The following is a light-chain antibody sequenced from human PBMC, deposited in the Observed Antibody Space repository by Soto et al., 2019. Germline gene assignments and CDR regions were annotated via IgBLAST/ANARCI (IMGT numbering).Light chain of an antibody. J-gene: IGKJ2*01. Sequence: DIQMTQSPSTLSGSVGDRVTITCRASQTISSWLAWYQQKPGKAPKLVIYAASNLQSGVPSRFSGSGSGTDFTLTINSLQPDDFATYYCQQSNSFPYTFGQGTKLEI. CDR2: AAS. CDR1: QTISSW. V-gene: IGKV1-5*01. CDR3: QQSNSFPYT.